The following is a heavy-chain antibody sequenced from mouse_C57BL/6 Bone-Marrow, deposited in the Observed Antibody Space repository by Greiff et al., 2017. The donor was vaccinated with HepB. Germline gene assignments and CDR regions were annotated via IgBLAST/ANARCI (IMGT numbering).Heavy chain of an antibody. CDR1: GFSLTSYG. V-gene: IGHV2-6*03. CDR3: ASALYYYGSPGNYAMDY. Sequence: VQLQQSGPGLVAPSQSLSITCTVSGFSLTSYGVHWVRQPPGKGLEWLVVIWSDGSTTYNSALKSRLSISKDNSKSQVFLKMNSLQTDDTAMYYCASALYYYGSPGNYAMDYWGQGTSVTVSS. D-gene: IGHD1-1*01. J-gene: IGHJ4*01. CDR2: IWSDGST.